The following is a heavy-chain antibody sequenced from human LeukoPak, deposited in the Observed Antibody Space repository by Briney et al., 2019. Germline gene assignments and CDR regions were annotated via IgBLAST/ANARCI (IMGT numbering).Heavy chain of an antibody. J-gene: IGHJ4*02. CDR1: GFIFSSYS. V-gene: IGHV3-48*01. D-gene: IGHD3/OR15-3a*01. Sequence: GGSLRLSCAASGFIFSSYSMNWVRQAPGKGLEWVSYINGDSGSIHYADSVKGRFTISRDNTENTLYLQMNSLRAEDTAVYYCARDRDWLPLDYWGQGTLVTVSS. CDR2: INGDSGSI. CDR3: ARDRDWLPLDY.